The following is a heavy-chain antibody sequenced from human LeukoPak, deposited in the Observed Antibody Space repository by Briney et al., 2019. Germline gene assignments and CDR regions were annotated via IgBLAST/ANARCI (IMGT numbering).Heavy chain of an antibody. Sequence: PSETLSLTCAVYGGSFSGYYWSWIRQPPGKGLEWIGEINDSGSTNYNPSLKSRVTISVDTSKNQFSLKLSSVTAADTAVYYCARPYSTGWFRWGHYFDYWGQGTLVTVSS. V-gene: IGHV4-34*01. CDR2: INDSGST. D-gene: IGHD6-19*01. J-gene: IGHJ4*02. CDR1: GGSFSGYY. CDR3: ARPYSTGWFRWGHYFDY.